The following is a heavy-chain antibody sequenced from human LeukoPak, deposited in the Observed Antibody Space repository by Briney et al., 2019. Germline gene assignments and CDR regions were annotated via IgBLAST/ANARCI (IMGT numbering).Heavy chain of an antibody. CDR1: GGSISSSSYY. CDR3: ARRRLPKYYDFWSGYYTGEYYGMDV. D-gene: IGHD3-3*01. CDR2: IYYSGST. J-gene: IGHJ6*02. Sequence: PSETLSLTCTVSGGSISSSSYYWGWVRQPPGTGLEWIGSIYYSGSTYYNPSLKSRVTISVDTSKNQFSLKLSSVTAADTAVYYCARRRLPKYYDFWSGYYTGEYYGMDVWGQGTTVTVSS. V-gene: IGHV4-39*01.